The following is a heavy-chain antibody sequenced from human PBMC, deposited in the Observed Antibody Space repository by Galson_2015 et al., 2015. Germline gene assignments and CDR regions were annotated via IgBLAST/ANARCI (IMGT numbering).Heavy chain of an antibody. J-gene: IGHJ4*02. CDR1: GFSLSTRGVG. CDR2: IYWNDDK. V-gene: IGHV2-5*01. CDR3: AHSVLQQLVDY. D-gene: IGHD6-13*01. Sequence: LVKPTQTLSLPCAFSGFSLSTRGVGVGWIRQPPGKALEWLALIYWNDDKRYSPSLKSRLTITKDTSKNQVVLTMTNMDPVDTATYYCAHSVLQQLVDYWGQGTLVTVSS.